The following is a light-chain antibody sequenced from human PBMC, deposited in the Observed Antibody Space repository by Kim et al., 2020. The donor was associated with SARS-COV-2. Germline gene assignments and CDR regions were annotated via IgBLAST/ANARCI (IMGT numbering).Light chain of an antibody. Sequence: IVLTQSPGTLSLSPGERATLSCRASQSVSSMYLAWYQQKPGQAPRLLIYGASNRTTGIPDRFSGSGSGTAFTLNISRLEPEDCAVYYCQQYENSPWTFGQGTKVDIK. CDR1: QSVSSMY. CDR3: QQYENSPWT. V-gene: IGKV3-20*01. CDR2: GAS. J-gene: IGKJ1*01.